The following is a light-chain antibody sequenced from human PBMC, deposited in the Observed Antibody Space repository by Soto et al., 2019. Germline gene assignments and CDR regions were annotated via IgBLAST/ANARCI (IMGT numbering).Light chain of an antibody. CDR2: KAS. V-gene: IGKV1-5*03. CDR1: QDISNY. CDR3: QHYNSYSEA. Sequence: IEMTQSPSSLSASVGDRVTITCQASQDISNYLNWYQQKPGKAPKLLIYKASTLKSGVPSRFSGSGSGTEFTLTISSLQPDDFATYYCQHYNSYSEAFGQRTKVDVK. J-gene: IGKJ1*01.